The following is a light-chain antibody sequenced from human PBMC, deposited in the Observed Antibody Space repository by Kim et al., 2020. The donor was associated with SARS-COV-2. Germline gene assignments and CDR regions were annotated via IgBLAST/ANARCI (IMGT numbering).Light chain of an antibody. V-gene: IGKV3-15*01. CDR1: QSISTN. CDR3: QQYNMWPMYT. Sequence: EIVMTQSPATLSVSPGERATLSCRASQSISTNLAWYQHKPGQAPSLLIYGASTRATGVPARFSGSGSGTDFTLTISSLQSEDFAVYFCQQYNMWPMYTFGQGTKLEI. CDR2: GAS. J-gene: IGKJ2*01.